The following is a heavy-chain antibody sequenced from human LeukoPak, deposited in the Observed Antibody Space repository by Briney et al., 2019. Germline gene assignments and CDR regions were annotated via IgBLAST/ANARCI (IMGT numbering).Heavy chain of an antibody. CDR1: GFTVSSNY. Sequence: PGGSLRLSCAASGFTVSSNYMNWVRQAPGKGLEWVSVIYSGGNTDYADSVKGRFTISRDNSKNTLYLQMNSLRAEDTAVYYCASPLLLRDYGMDVWGQGTTVTVSS. V-gene: IGHV3-53*01. CDR2: IYSGGNT. CDR3: ASPLLLRDYGMDV. J-gene: IGHJ6*02. D-gene: IGHD3-22*01.